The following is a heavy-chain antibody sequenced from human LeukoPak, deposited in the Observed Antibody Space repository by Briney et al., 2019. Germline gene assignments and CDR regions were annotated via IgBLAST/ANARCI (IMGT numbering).Heavy chain of an antibody. Sequence: GRSLRLSCAASGFTFSNYGLHWVRQAQGKGLEWVAVISYDGNNKYYTDSVKGRFTISRDNSRNTLYLQMNSLRAEDTAVYYCAKDRRGYSGYDSDYFDYWGQGTLVTVSS. D-gene: IGHD5-12*01. CDR3: AKDRRGYSGYDSDYFDY. V-gene: IGHV3-30*18. CDR1: GFTFSNYG. J-gene: IGHJ4*02. CDR2: ISYDGNNK.